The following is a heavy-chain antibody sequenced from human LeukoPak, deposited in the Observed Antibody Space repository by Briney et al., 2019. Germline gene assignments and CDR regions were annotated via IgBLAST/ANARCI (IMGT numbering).Heavy chain of an antibody. D-gene: IGHD3-16*01. CDR1: GNTFTGYY. Sequence: ASVKVSCKASGNTFTGYYVHWVRQAPGQGLEWMGIINPSGGSTSYAQKFQGRVTMTRDTSTSTVYMELSSLRSEDTAVYYCARGAFGFDYYYGMDVWGQGTTVTVSS. J-gene: IGHJ6*02. CDR2: INPSGGST. V-gene: IGHV1-46*01. CDR3: ARGAFGFDYYYGMDV.